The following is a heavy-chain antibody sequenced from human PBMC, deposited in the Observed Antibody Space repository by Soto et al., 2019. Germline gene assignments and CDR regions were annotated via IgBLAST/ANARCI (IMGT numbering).Heavy chain of an antibody. CDR2: INHSGIT. D-gene: IGHD2-15*01. CDR1: GGSFSGYY. J-gene: IGHJ4*02. CDR3: ARGSKDIIVSTYYFDY. V-gene: IGHV4-34*01. Sequence: SETLSLTCAVYGGSFSGYYWSWIRQPPGKGLEWIGEINHSGITNYNPSLKSRVTISVDTSKNQFSLKLSSVTAADTAVYYCARGSKDIIVSTYYFDYWGQGTLVTVSS.